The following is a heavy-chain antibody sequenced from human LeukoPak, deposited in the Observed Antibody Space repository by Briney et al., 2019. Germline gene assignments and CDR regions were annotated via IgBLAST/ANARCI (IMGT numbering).Heavy chain of an antibody. CDR1: GGSISSSSYY. J-gene: IGHJ5*02. CDR2: IYYSGST. CDR3: XXXXXXIVVVTAFNWFDP. V-gene: IGHV4-39*07. D-gene: IGHD2-21*02. Sequence: SETLSLTCTVSGGSISSSSYYWGWIRQPPGKGLEWIGSIYYSGSTYYNPSLKSRVTISVDTSKNQFSLKLSSVTAADTAVYYXXXXXXXIVVVTAFNWFDPWGQGTLVTVSS.